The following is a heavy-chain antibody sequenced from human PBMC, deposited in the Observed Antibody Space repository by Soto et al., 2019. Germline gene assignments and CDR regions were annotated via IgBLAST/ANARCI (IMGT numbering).Heavy chain of an antibody. D-gene: IGHD3-22*01. CDR1: AYTFTCYY. CDR3: ARDHYYDSSGYYYSGFDY. CDR2: INPNSGGT. J-gene: IGHJ4*02. V-gene: IGHV1-2*04. Sequence: XSVKVSCKASAYTFTCYYMHWVRQAPGQGLEWMGWINPNSGGTNYAQKFQGWVTMTRDTSISTAYMELSRLRSDDTAVYYCARDHYYDSSGYYYSGFDYWGQGTLVTVSS.